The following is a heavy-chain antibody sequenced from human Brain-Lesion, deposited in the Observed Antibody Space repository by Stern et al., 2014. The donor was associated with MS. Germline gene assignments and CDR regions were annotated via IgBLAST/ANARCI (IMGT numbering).Heavy chain of an antibody. J-gene: IGHJ6*02. Sequence: VQLVESGPGLVKPSQTLSLSCTVSGGSISSGGYYWSWIRQPAGQGLEWIGRIFNSGSTSYNPSLKSRGTLSIDTSKNQFSLRLNSMTAADTAVYYCARGRVVPGFQYYATDVWGQGTTVIVSS. V-gene: IGHV4-61*02. CDR1: GGSISSGGYY. D-gene: IGHD2-2*01. CDR3: ARGRVVPGFQYYATDV. CDR2: IFNSGST.